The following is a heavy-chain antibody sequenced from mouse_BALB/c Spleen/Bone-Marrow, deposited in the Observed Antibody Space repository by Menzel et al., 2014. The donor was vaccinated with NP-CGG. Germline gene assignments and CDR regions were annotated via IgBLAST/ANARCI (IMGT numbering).Heavy chain of an antibody. V-gene: IGHV1-7*01. CDR1: GYTFTSYW. J-gene: IGHJ2*01. Sequence: VKLVESGAELAKPGASVKMSCKASGYTFTSYWMHWVKQRPGQGLEWIGYINPSTGYTEYNQKFKDKATLAADKSSSTAYMQLSSLTSEDSAVYYCARDHPYYFDYWGQGTTLTGSS. CDR2: INPSTGYT. CDR3: ARDHPYYFDY.